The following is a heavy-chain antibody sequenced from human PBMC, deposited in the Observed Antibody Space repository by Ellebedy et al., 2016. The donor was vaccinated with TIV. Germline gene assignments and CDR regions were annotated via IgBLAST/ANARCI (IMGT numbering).Heavy chain of an antibody. CDR2: IYFDGSYK. CDR3: ARRGIAVAGTNHHFYMDV. J-gene: IGHJ6*03. D-gene: IGHD6-19*01. V-gene: IGHV3-33*01. Sequence: GGSLRLXCAASGFTFSDYAMHWVRQAPGKGLEWVAFIYFDGSYKYYADSVKGRFTVSRDNSKNTVDLQMNSLRAEDTAVYYCARRGIAVAGTNHHFYMDVWGKGTTVTVSS. CDR1: GFTFSDYA.